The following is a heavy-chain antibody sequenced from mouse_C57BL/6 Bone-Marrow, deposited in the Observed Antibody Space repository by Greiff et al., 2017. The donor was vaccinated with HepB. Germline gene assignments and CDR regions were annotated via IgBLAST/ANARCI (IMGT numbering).Heavy chain of an antibody. CDR3: ASEGTGTPFDY. J-gene: IGHJ2*01. CDR2: IHPNSGST. CDR1: GYSFTSYW. Sequence: VQLQQPGAELVKPGASVTLSCKASGYSFTSYWMHWVKQRPGQGLEWIGMIHPNSGSTNYNEKFKSKATLTVYKSSSTAYIQLSSLTSEDSAVYYCASEGTGTPFDYWGQGTTLTVSS. D-gene: IGHD4-1*01. V-gene: IGHV1-64*01.